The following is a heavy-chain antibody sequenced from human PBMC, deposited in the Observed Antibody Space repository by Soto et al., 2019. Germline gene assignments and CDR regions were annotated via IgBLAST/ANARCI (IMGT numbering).Heavy chain of an antibody. D-gene: IGHD2-8*02. CDR1: GFIFSSYE. V-gene: IGHV3-13*01. CDR3: ARGDPVNCGSYPYWHYYSMDV. Sequence: EVQLVESGGGLVQPGGSLRLSCAASGFIFSSYEVHWVRQAAGKGLEWVSVITTTGDTYYAASVKGRFTISRANAENSLYLQMNTLRAEDAAVYYCARGDPVNCGSYPYWHYYSMDVWGRGTTVTASS. CDR2: ITTTGDT. J-gene: IGHJ6*02.